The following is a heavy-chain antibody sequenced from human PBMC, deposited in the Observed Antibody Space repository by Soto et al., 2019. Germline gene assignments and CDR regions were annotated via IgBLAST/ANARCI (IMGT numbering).Heavy chain of an antibody. CDR1: GFSFSDLF. D-gene: IGHD6-6*01. V-gene: IGHV3-11*06. CDR3: ARGTHYLENSGPEE. CDR2: INGGSTYT. J-gene: IGHJ4*02. Sequence: QLYLVESGGALVKPGGSLRLSCAASGFSFSDLFMSWIRQAPGKGPEWVAYINGGSTYTQYADSVRGRFTISRDNAKNSLFLQMDSLRAEDTAVYYCARGTHYLENSGPEEGGRGTLVTVSS.